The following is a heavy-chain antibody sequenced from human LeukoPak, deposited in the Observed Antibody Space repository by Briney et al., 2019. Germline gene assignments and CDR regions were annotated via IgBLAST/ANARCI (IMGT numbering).Heavy chain of an antibody. CDR1: GGSISSGGYS. CDR3: ARGYCSGGSCYASGFDP. CDR2: IYHSGST. D-gene: IGHD2-15*01. Sequence: SETLSLTCAVPGGSISSGGYSWSWIRQPPGKGLEWIGYIYHSGSTYYNPSLKSRVTISVDRSKNQFSLKLSSVTAADTAVYYCARGYCSGGSCYASGFDPWGQGTLVTVSS. J-gene: IGHJ5*02. V-gene: IGHV4-30-2*01.